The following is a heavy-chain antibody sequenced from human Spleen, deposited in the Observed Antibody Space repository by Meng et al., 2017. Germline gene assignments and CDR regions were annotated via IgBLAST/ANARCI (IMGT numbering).Heavy chain of an antibody. J-gene: IGHJ3*02. D-gene: IGHD6-13*01. CDR3: ARGGSSGGAFDI. V-gene: IGHV3-74*01. CDR2: INTDGSTT. Sequence: LTGAASGFPFSGHWMHWGRQAPVKGLVWVSRINTDGSTTTYADSAKGRFTISRDNAKNTLYLQMDSLRVEDTAFYHCARGGSSGGAFDIWGQGTMVTVSS. CDR1: GFPFSGHW.